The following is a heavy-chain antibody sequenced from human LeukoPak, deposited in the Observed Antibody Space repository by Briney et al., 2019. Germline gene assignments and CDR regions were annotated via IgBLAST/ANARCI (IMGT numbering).Heavy chain of an antibody. D-gene: IGHD2-15*01. Sequence: ASVKVSCKASGYTFTGYYMHWVRQAPGQGLEWMGWINPNSGDTNYAQKFQGSVTMTRDTSISTAYIILRGLTSDDTAVYYCARGPLEYCSGGSCYSGRNWFDPWGQGTLVTVSS. V-gene: IGHV1-2*02. CDR2: INPNSGDT. J-gene: IGHJ5*02. CDR1: GYTFTGYY. CDR3: ARGPLEYCSGGSCYSGRNWFDP.